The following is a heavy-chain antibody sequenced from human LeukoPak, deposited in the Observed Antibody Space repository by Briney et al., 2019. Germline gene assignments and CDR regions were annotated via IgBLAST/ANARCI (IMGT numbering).Heavy chain of an antibody. Sequence: QPGGSLRLSCTASGFTFSGYGMHWVRQPPGKGLEWVAIIWYDGSNKTYEDSVKGRFTISRDNSKNTLYLQMNSLRAEDTAVYYCARGVDYYENSGTIDYWGQGTLVTVSS. CDR3: ARGVDYYENSGTIDY. J-gene: IGHJ4*02. CDR1: GFTFSGYG. D-gene: IGHD3-22*01. CDR2: IWYDGSNK. V-gene: IGHV3-33*01.